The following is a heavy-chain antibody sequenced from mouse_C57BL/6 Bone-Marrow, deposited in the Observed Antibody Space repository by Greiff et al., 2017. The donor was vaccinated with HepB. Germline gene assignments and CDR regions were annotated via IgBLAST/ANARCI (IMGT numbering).Heavy chain of an antibody. CDR2: ISSGSSTI. J-gene: IGHJ2*01. Sequence: EVQVVESGGGLVKPGGSLKLSCAASGFTFSDYGMHWVRQAPEKGLEWVAYISSGSSTIYYADTVKGRFTISRDNAKNTLFLQMTSLRSEDTAMYYCARHFTDGWGQGTTLTVSS. CDR3: ARHFTDG. V-gene: IGHV5-17*01. CDR1: GFTFSDYG.